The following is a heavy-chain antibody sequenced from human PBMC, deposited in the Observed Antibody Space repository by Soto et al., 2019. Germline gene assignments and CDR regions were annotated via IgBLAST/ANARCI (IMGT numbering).Heavy chain of an antibody. J-gene: IGHJ4*02. CDR1: GYSFTSYW. V-gene: IGHV5-51*01. D-gene: IGHD3-22*01. CDR2: IYPGDSDT. Sequence: GESLKISCKGSGYSFTSYWIGWVRQMPGKGLEWMGIIYPGDSDTRYSPSFQGQVTISADKSISTAYLQWSSLKASDTAMYYCARLRFYDSSGYYVYYFDYWGQGTLVTVS. CDR3: ARLRFYDSSGYYVYYFDY.